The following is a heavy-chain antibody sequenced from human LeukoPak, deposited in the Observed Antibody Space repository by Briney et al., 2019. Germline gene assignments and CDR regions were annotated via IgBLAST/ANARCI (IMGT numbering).Heavy chain of an antibody. CDR1: GFTFSSYG. CDR2: ISYDGSNK. V-gene: IGHV3-30*18. J-gene: IGHJ4*02. D-gene: IGHD2-8*02. Sequence: GGSLRLSCAASGFTFSSYGMHWVRQAPRKGLEWVAVISYDGSNKYYADSVKGRFTISRDNSKNTLYLQVNSLRAEDTAVYYCAKDFRSLWSLYYFDYWGQGTLVTVSS. CDR3: AKDFRSLWSLYYFDY.